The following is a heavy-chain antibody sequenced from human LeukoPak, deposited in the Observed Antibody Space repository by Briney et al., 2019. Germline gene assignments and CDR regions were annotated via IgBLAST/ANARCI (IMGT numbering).Heavy chain of an antibody. CDR1: GFTFSTYS. J-gene: IGHJ6*02. Sequence: GGSLRLSCAASGFTFSTYSMNWVRQAPGKGLEWVSSISGSSDYIFYADSVKGRFTMSRDNAKNSLYLQMNSLRAEDTAVYYCARVLSGYYGVDVWGQGTTVTVSS. V-gene: IGHV3-21*01. D-gene: IGHD1-1*01. CDR2: ISGSSDYI. CDR3: ARVLSGYYGVDV.